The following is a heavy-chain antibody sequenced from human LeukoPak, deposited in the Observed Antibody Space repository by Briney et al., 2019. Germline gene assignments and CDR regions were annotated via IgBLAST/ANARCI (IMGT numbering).Heavy chain of an antibody. V-gene: IGHV1-69*05. CDR1: GGTFSSYA. J-gene: IGHJ4*02. CDR3: ARRCSGGSCYDESSFDY. CDR2: IIPIFGTA. D-gene: IGHD2-15*01. Sequence: ASVKVSCKASGGTFSSYAISWVRQAPGQGLEWMGGIIPIFGTANYAQKFQGRVTITTDESTSTAYMELSSLRSEDTAVYYCARRCSGGSCYDESSFDYWGQGTLVTVSS.